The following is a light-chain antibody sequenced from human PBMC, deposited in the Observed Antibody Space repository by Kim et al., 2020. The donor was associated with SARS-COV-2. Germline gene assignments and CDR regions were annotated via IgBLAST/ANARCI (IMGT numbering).Light chain of an antibody. CDR3: QQRSNWLT. J-gene: IGKJ4*01. V-gene: IGKV3-11*01. CDR2: DAS. CDR1: QSVSTS. Sequence: LSVSPGHRSTLSCRASQSVSTSLAWYQQQPGQAPKLLIYDASKRATGIPARFSGSGSGTDFTLTISSLQPEDFAVYFCQQRSNWLTFGGGTKVEI.